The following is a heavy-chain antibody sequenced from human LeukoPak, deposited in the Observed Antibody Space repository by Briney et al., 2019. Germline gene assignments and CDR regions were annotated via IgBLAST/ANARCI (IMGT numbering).Heavy chain of an antibody. Sequence: ASVKVSCKASGYTFTSYYMHWVRQAPGQGLEWMGIINPSGGSTSYAQKFQGRVTMTRDTSTSTVYMELSSLRSEGTAVYYCARAAAAGSFSNWFDPWGQGTLVTVPS. CDR1: GYTFTSYY. CDR3: ARAAAAGSFSNWFDP. J-gene: IGHJ5*02. V-gene: IGHV1-46*01. D-gene: IGHD6-13*01. CDR2: INPSGGST.